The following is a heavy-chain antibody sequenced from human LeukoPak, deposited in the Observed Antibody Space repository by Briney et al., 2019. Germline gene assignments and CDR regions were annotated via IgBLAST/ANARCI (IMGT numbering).Heavy chain of an antibody. CDR3: ATDPVRRYFDWLSQGGHSWFDP. V-gene: IGHV1-46*01. CDR1: GYTFTSYY. Sequence: GASVKVSCKASGYTFTSYYIHWVRQAPGQGLEWMGRINPSGGSTSYPQRFQGRVTTTEDTSTDTAYMELSSLRSEDTAVYYCATDPVRRYFDWLSQGGHSWFDPWGQGTLVTVSS. CDR2: INPSGGST. D-gene: IGHD3-9*01. J-gene: IGHJ5*02.